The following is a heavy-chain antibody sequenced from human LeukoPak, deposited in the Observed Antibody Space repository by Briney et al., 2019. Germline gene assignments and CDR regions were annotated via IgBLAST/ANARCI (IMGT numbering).Heavy chain of an antibody. Sequence: ASVKVSCKASGYTFTGYFMHWVREAPGQGLEWMGWINPNSGGTNYAQKFQGRVIMTRDTSISTAYIELSRLRSDDTAVYYCARDLDGSSGCDYWGQGTLVTVSS. CDR2: INPNSGGT. J-gene: IGHJ4*02. V-gene: IGHV1-2*02. CDR3: ARDLDGSSGCDY. CDR1: GYTFTGYF. D-gene: IGHD6-13*01.